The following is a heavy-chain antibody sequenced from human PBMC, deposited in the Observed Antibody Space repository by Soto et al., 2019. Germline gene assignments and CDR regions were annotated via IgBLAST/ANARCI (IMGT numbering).Heavy chain of an antibody. CDR1: GGSIISHD. J-gene: IGHJ6*03. V-gene: IGHV4-59*11. CDR3: AAAVPAQHVFPSHYMDI. Sequence: SETLCLRWTVAGGSIISHDCRCIRQTPRKGLEWIGYIYYSGSANYNPSLKSRVTFSVDTSKNQVSLKLSSVTAADTGVYYCAAAVPAQHVFPSHYMDIRGKGIMVT. D-gene: IGHD2-21*01. CDR2: IYYSGSA.